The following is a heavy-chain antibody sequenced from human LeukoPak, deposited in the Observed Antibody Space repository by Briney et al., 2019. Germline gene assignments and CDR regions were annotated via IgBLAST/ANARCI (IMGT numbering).Heavy chain of an antibody. V-gene: IGHV4-34*01. CDR3: ARGGGIQLWSSRFDY. D-gene: IGHD5-18*01. J-gene: IGHJ4*02. CDR2: INHSGST. CDR1: GFTFTNYA. Sequence: GSLRLSCAASGFTFTNYAMSWIRQPPGKGLEWIGEINHSGSTNYNPSLKSRVTISVDTSKNQFSLKLSSVTAADTAVYYCARGGGIQLWSSRFDYWGQGTLVTVFS.